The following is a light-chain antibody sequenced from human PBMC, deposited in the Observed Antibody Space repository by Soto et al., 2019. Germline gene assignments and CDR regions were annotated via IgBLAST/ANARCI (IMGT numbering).Light chain of an antibody. CDR1: SSNIGSNT. CDR3: AAWDDSLNGVV. J-gene: IGLJ2*01. Sequence: QSVLTQPPSASGTPGQRVIISCSGSSSNIGSNTVNWYQQLPGTAPKLLIYSNNQRASGVPDRFSGSKSGTSASLAISGLQSEDEADYYCAAWDDSLNGVVFGGGTKLTVL. CDR2: SNN. V-gene: IGLV1-44*01.